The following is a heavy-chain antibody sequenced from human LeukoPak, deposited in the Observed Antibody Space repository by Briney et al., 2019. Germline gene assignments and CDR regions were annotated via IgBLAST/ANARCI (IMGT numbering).Heavy chain of an antibody. CDR3: ARDRDSGSYRD. D-gene: IGHD1-26*01. V-gene: IGHV4-61*02. CDR2: IYTSGST. CDR1: GGSISSGSYY. Sequence: SETLSLTCTVSGGSISSGSYYWSWIRQPAGKGLEWIGRIYTSGSTNYNPSLKSRVTISVDTSKNQFSLKLSSVTAADTAVYYRARDRDSGSYRDWGQGTLVTVSS. J-gene: IGHJ4*02.